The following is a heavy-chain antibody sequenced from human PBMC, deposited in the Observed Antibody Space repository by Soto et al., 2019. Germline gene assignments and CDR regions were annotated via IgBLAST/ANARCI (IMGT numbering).Heavy chain of an antibody. CDR1: GFTFSSYW. CDR2: IKQDGSEK. J-gene: IGHJ4*02. V-gene: IGHV3-7*01. Sequence: EVQLVESGGGLVQPGGSLRLSCAASGFTFSSYWMSWVRRAPGKGLEWVANIKQDGSEKYYVDSVKGRFTISRDNAKNSLYLQMNSLRAEDTAVYYCASTEFGELFGSFDYWGQGTLVTVSS. CDR3: ASTEFGELFGSFDY. D-gene: IGHD3-10*01.